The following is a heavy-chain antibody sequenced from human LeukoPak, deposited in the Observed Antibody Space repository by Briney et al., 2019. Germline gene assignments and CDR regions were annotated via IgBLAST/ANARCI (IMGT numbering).Heavy chain of an antibody. D-gene: IGHD6-13*01. CDR1: GLPIADFA. CDR2: ISGDGVST. Sequence: GGSLRLSCVASGLPIADFAMHWVRQAPGKGLEWVSLISGDGVSTFYADSVKGRFSISRDNAKNSLYLQMNSLRADDTAVYYCTKDLSSSLSLWDYWGQGTLVTVSS. J-gene: IGHJ4*02. CDR3: TKDLSSSLSLWDY. V-gene: IGHV3-43*02.